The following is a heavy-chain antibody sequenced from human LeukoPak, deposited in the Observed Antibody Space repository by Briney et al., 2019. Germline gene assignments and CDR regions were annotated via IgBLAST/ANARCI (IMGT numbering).Heavy chain of an antibody. V-gene: IGHV1-69*13. CDR2: IIPIFGTA. Sequence: ASVKVSCKASGGTFSSYAISWVRQAPGQGLEWMGGIIPIFGTANYAQKFQGRVTITADESTSTAYMELSSLRSEDTAVYYCAREKTYYYDSSGHYPSHFDYWGQGTLITVSS. J-gene: IGHJ4*02. CDR3: AREKTYYYDSSGHYPSHFDY. D-gene: IGHD3-22*01. CDR1: GGTFSSYA.